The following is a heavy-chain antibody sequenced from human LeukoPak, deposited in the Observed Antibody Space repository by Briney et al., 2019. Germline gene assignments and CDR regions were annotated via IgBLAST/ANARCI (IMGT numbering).Heavy chain of an antibody. CDR3: ARYDRSGYSLEL. D-gene: IGHD3-22*01. CDR1: GGSISSYY. CDR2: VYYTGTT. V-gene: IGHV4-59*01. J-gene: IGHJ4*02. Sequence: MTSETLSLTCTVSGGSISSYYWSWVRQPPGKGLEWIGYVYYTGTTKTTPSLRSRVTISVDTSGSQLSLRLNSVSAADTAIYYCARYDRSGYSLELWGQGTLVTVSS.